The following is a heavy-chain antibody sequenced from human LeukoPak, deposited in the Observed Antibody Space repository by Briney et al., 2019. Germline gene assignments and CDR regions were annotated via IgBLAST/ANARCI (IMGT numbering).Heavy chain of an antibody. CDR1: GGSFSGYY. CDR2: INHSGST. D-gene: IGHD3-9*01. Sequence: PSETLSLTCAVYGGSFSGYYWSWIRQPPGKELEWIGEINHSGSTNYNPSLKSRVTISVDTSKNQFSLKLSSVTAADTAVYYCARGVLRYFDNYGMDVWGQGTTVTVSS. J-gene: IGHJ6*02. CDR3: ARGVLRYFDNYGMDV. V-gene: IGHV4-34*01.